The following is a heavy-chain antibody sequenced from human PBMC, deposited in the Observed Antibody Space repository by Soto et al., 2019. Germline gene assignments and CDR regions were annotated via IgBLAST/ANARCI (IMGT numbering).Heavy chain of an antibody. Sequence: EVQLVKSGGGLLQPGGSLRLSCAASGFTFSSYWMSWVRQAPGKGLEWVANIKQDGSEKYYVDSVKGRFTIARDNAKNSLYLQMNSLRAEDTAVYYCARKGYYYDSSGYYWEGYYFDYWGQGTLVTVSS. CDR3: ARKGYYYDSSGYYWEGYYFDY. V-gene: IGHV3-7*04. CDR1: GFTFSSYW. CDR2: IKQDGSEK. J-gene: IGHJ4*02. D-gene: IGHD3-22*01.